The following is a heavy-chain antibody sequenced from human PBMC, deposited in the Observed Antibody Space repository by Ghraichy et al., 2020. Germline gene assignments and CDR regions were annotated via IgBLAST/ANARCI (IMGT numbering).Heavy chain of an antibody. CDR3: ARSEPGYDYQFDY. J-gene: IGHJ4*02. Sequence: GESLNISCAASGFIFSNHGMHWVRQAPGKGLEWVALIWFDGSKKYYAGSVKGRFIISRDDSKNTVFLQMNSLRVEDTGVYYCARSEPGYDYQFDYGGQGTLVTVSS. D-gene: IGHD5-12*01. V-gene: IGHV3-33*01. CDR2: IWFDGSKK. CDR1: GFIFSNHG.